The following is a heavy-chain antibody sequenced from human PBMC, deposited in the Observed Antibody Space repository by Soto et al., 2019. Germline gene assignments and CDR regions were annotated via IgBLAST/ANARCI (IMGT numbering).Heavy chain of an antibody. CDR3: AKSDYDFWSGYSPYYYYGMDV. Sequence: GGSLRLSCAASGFTFSSYAMSWVRQAPGKGLEWVSAISGSGGSTYYADSVKGRFTISRDNSENTLYLQMNSLRAEDTAVYYCAKSDYDFWSGYSPYYYYGMDVWGQGTTVTVSS. CDR2: ISGSGGST. D-gene: IGHD3-3*01. CDR1: GFTFSSYA. J-gene: IGHJ6*02. V-gene: IGHV3-23*01.